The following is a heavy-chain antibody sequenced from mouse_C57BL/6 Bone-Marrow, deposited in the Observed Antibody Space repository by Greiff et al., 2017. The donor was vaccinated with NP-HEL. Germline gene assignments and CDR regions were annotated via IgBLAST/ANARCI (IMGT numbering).Heavy chain of an antibody. CDR3: TQITTVVATDY. Sequence: VHVKQSGAELVRPGASVKLSCTASGFNIKDDYMHWVKQRPEQGLEWIGWIDPENGDTEYASKFQGKATITADTSSNTAYLQLSSLTSEDTAVYYCTQITTVVATDYWGQGTTLTVSS. V-gene: IGHV14-4*01. D-gene: IGHD1-1*01. CDR2: IDPENGDT. J-gene: IGHJ2*01. CDR1: GFNIKDDY.